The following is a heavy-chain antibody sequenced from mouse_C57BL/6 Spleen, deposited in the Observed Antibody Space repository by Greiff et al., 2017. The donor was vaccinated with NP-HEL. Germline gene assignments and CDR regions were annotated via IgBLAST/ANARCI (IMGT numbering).Heavy chain of an antibody. V-gene: IGHV1-78*01. D-gene: IGHD1-1*01. Sequence: QVQLQQSDAELVKPGASVKISCKVSGYTFTDHTIHWMKQRPEQGLEWIGYIYPRDGSTKYNEKFKGKATLTADKSSSTAYMQLNSLTSEDSAVYFCARCYCGSRLGDAMDYGGQGTSVTVSS. CDR1: GYTFTDHT. J-gene: IGHJ4*01. CDR2: IYPRDGST. CDR3: ARCYCGSRLGDAMDY.